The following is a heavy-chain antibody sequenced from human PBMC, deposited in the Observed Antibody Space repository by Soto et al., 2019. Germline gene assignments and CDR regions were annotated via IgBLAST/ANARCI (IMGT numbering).Heavy chain of an antibody. D-gene: IGHD3-3*01. Sequence: GASVKVSCKTSGYTFTTYTMHWVRQAPGQRPEWMGWLNTGNGHIEYSQKFQGRVTFSRDTSASTAYMELSSLRSEDTAVYYCATPPPYYDFSSGLWFWGQGTLVTVSS. J-gene: IGHJ4*02. CDR2: LNTGNGHI. CDR3: ATPPPYYDFSSGLWF. V-gene: IGHV1-3*04. CDR1: GYTFTTYT.